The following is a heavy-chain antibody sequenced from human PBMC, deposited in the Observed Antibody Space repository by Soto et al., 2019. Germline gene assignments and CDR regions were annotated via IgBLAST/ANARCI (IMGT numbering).Heavy chain of an antibody. CDR1: GFSFSSYD. CDR2: ISHDGSNK. D-gene: IGHD4-17*01. J-gene: IGHJ6*02. CDR3: ARDSVTTKGSTYYHYYYGMDV. Sequence: GGSLRLSCAASGFSFSSYDMHWVRQAPGKGLEWVAVISHDGSNKYYADAVKGRFTISRDNSKNTLYLQMNSLRAEDTAEFYCARDSVTTKGSTYYHYYYGMDVWGQGTTVTVSS. V-gene: IGHV3-30-3*01.